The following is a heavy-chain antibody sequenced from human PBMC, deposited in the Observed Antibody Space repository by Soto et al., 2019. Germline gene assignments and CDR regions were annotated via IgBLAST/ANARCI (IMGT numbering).Heavy chain of an antibody. CDR3: ARDPRLTGTGFDY. J-gene: IGHJ4*02. CDR2: INPNICGT. Sequence: ASVKVSCKASGYTFTGYYMHLVRQAPVQVLELIVWINPNICGTNYSQKFQGWFTITMYTSIITSYMELSMLRSDYTAVYYCARDPRLTGTGFDYWGQGTMVTVSS. V-gene: IGHV1-2*04. D-gene: IGHD1-20*01. CDR1: GYTFTGYY.